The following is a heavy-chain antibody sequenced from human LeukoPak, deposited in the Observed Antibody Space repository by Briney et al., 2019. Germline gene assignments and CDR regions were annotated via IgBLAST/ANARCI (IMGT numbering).Heavy chain of an antibody. V-gene: IGHV1-69*05. Sequence: SVKVSCKASGGTFSSYAISWVRQAPGQGLEWMGGIIPIFGTANYAQKFQGRVTITTDESTSTAYMELSSLRSEDTAVYYCARAVNYYDSSGYYSRDYYYYMDVWGKGTTVTVSS. D-gene: IGHD3-22*01. CDR3: ARAVNYYDSSGYYSRDYYYYMDV. CDR2: IIPIFGTA. CDR1: GGTFSSYA. J-gene: IGHJ6*03.